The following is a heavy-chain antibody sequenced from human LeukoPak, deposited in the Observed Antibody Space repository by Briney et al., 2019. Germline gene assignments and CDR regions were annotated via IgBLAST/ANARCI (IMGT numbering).Heavy chain of an antibody. V-gene: IGHV3-74*01. J-gene: IGHJ5*02. CDR2: INVEGSIT. CDR1: GFNFRSYW. Sequence: QTGGSLRLSFAVSGFNFRSYWMHWVRQAPGKGLLWVARINVEGSITTYADSVKGRFTISRDNAKNTLYLQMNSLRAEDTAVYYCVRTLGDAWGQGTLVTVSS. CDR3: VRTLGDA. D-gene: IGHD7-27*01.